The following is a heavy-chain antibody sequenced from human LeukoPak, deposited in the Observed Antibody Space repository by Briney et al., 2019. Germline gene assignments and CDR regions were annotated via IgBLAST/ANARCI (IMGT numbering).Heavy chain of an antibody. CDR1: GYTFTSYG. Sequence: GASVKVSCKASGYTFTSYGISWVRQAPGQGLEWMGWISAYNGNTNYAQKLQGRVTMTTDTSTSTAYMELRSLRSDDTAVYYCARAMITMVRGVIHYYFDYWGQGTLVTVSS. CDR3: ARAMITMVRGVIHYYFDY. CDR2: ISAYNGNT. J-gene: IGHJ4*02. V-gene: IGHV1-18*01. D-gene: IGHD3-10*01.